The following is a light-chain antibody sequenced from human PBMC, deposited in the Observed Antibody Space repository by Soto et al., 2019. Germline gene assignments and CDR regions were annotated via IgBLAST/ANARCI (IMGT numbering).Light chain of an antibody. CDR2: LNSDGSH. J-gene: IGLJ2*01. CDR3: QTWGTGIHVV. V-gene: IGLV4-69*01. Sequence: QPVLTQSPSASASLGASVKLTCTLTSGHSRNAIAWHQQQPGKGPRYLIKLNSDGSHIKGDGIPDRFSGSSSGAERYLTISSLQSEDEADYYCQTWGTGIHVVFGGGTKLTVL. CDR1: SGHSRNA.